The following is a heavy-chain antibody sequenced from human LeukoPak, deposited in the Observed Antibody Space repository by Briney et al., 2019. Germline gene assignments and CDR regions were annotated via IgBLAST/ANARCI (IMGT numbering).Heavy chain of an antibody. CDR1: GGSFSKNF. V-gene: IGHV4-34*01. CDR2: INPGGSA. CDR3: ARGFITAITPYFDY. D-gene: IGHD4-23*01. J-gene: IGHJ4*02. Sequence: SETLSLTCGVYGGSFSKNFWAWIRQPPGKGLEWIGEINPGGSANYNPSLQSRVTISLDTSKNEFSLKLSSVTAADTAVYYCARGFITAITPYFDYWGQGTLVTVSS.